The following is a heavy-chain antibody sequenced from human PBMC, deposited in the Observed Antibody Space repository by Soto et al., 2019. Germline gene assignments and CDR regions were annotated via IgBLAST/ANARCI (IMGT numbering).Heavy chain of an antibody. D-gene: IGHD3-22*01. J-gene: IGHJ4*02. Sequence: PSETLSLTCSVSGDSMSSGAYYWSWIRQHPGKGLEWIAYIYHSGDTHYNPSLRSRITISVDTSKNQFSLKLTSVTDTDTAVYYCANTYSDYLENWGQGTLVTVSS. CDR1: GDSMSSGAYY. CDR2: IYHSGDT. CDR3: ANTYSDYLEN. V-gene: IGHV4-31*03.